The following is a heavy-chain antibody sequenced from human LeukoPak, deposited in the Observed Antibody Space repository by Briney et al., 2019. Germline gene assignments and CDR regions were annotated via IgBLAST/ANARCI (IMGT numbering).Heavy chain of an antibody. CDR2: ISNGNT. D-gene: IGHD2-21*02. J-gene: IGHJ5*02. Sequence: GGSLRLSCAASGFPFSNHAMSWVRQPPGKGLERVSAISNGNTYYADSVRGRFTISRDDSKNMVYLQMNSLRDEDTALYYCVREAGYCASVCLKSNWFDPWGQGTLVTVSS. V-gene: IGHV3-23*01. CDR3: VREAGYCASVCLKSNWFDP. CDR1: GFPFSNHA.